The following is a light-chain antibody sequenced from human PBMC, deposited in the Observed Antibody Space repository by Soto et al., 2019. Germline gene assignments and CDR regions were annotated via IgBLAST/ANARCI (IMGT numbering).Light chain of an antibody. CDR3: RSHAGRNNPFV. Sequence: QSALTQPPSASGSPGQSVAISCTGTSSDIGAYKEVSWYQQHPGKAPKLIIYEVSRRPSGVPDRFSGSKSGNTASLTVSGLQAEDEADYYCRSHAGRNNPFVFGPGTKLTVL. J-gene: IGLJ1*01. V-gene: IGLV2-8*01. CDR2: EVS. CDR1: SSDIGAYKE.